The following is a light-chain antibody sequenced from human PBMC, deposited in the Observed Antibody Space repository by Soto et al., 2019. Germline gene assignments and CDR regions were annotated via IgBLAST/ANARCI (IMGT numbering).Light chain of an antibody. CDR3: QQYGSSPWT. Sequence: EIVLTQSPGPLSLSPGQRATLSCRASQSVSSSYLAWYQQKPGQAPRLLIYGASSRATGIPDRFSRSGSGTDFTLTISRLEPGDRAVYYCQQYGSSPWTFGRGTEVEIK. CDR2: GAS. CDR1: QSVSSSY. V-gene: IGKV3-20*01. J-gene: IGKJ1*01.